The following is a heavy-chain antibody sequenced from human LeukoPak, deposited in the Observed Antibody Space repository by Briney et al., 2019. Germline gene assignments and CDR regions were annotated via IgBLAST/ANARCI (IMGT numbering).Heavy chain of an antibody. Sequence: GGSLRLSCAASGFTFSSYSMNWVRQAPAKGLEWVSSISSSSSYIYYADSVKGRFTISRDNAKNSLYLQMNSLRAEDTAVYYCAILSIVGASDAFDIWGQGTMVTVSS. V-gene: IGHV3-21*01. CDR3: AILSIVGASDAFDI. CDR1: GFTFSSYS. J-gene: IGHJ3*02. CDR2: ISSSSSYI. D-gene: IGHD1-26*01.